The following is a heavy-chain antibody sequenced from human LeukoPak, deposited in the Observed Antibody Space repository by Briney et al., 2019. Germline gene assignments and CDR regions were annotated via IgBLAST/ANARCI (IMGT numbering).Heavy chain of an antibody. CDR3: AKTHDRYSSSWSFDY. CDR1: GFTFSSYG. V-gene: IGHV3-23*01. D-gene: IGHD6-13*01. CDR2: ISGSAGST. J-gene: IGHJ4*02. Sequence: GGSLRLSCAASGFTFSSYGMSWVRQAPGKGLEWVSAISGSAGSTYYADSVKGRFTISRDNSKNTLYLQMNSLRAEDTAVYYCAKTHDRYSSSWSFDYWGQGTLVTVSS.